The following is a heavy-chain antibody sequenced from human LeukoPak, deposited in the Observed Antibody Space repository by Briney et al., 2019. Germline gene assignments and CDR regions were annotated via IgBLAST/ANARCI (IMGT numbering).Heavy chain of an antibody. CDR3: ARGDSNGFFDY. CDR2: IIPILYIS. D-gene: IGHD6-19*01. J-gene: IGHJ4*02. CDR1: GGTSSSYA. Sequence: SVKVSFKASGGTSSSYAISWVRQAPGQGLEWMGRIIPILYISNYAQKFQGRVTITADKSTSTAYMELSSLRSEDTAVYYCARGDSNGFFDYWGQGTLVTVSS. V-gene: IGHV1-69*04.